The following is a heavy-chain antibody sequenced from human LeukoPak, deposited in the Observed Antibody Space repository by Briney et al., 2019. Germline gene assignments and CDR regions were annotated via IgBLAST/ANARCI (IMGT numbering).Heavy chain of an antibody. CDR1: GGSISSRSYY. CDR2: IYYSGST. CDR3: AKGDPTFLFWYFDL. D-gene: IGHD3-16*01. Sequence: SETLSLTCTVSGGSISSRSYYWGWIRQPPGKGLEWIGIIYYSGSTYSNPSLRSRVTISVDRSKNQFSLKLSSVTAADTAIYYCAKGDPTFLFWYFDLWGRSTLVTVSS. V-gene: IGHV4-39*07. J-gene: IGHJ2*01.